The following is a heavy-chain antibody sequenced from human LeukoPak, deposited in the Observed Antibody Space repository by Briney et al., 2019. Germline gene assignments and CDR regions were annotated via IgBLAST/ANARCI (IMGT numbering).Heavy chain of an antibody. CDR3: AREDGPTDY. CDR1: GFTFSSYG. D-gene: IGHD4-17*01. Sequence: GGSLRLSCAASGFTFSSYGMHWVRQAPGKGLEWVAVIWYDGSNKYYADSVKGRFTISRDNAKNSLYLQMNSLRAEDTAVYYCAREDGPTDYWGQGTLVTVSS. V-gene: IGHV3-33*01. CDR2: IWYDGSNK. J-gene: IGHJ4*02.